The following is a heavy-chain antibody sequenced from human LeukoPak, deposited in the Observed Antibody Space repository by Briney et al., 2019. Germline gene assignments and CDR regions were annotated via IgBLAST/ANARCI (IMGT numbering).Heavy chain of an antibody. CDR3: NLRVRAAAGIWSLDY. CDR2: INHSGST. D-gene: IGHD6-13*01. CDR1: GGSFSGYY. Sequence: PSETLSLTCAVYGGSFSGYYWSWIRQPPGKGLEWIGEINHSGSTNYNPSLKSRVTISVDTSKNQFSLKLSSVTAADTAVYYCNLRVRAAAGIWSLDYWGQGTLVTVSS. J-gene: IGHJ4*02. V-gene: IGHV4-34*01.